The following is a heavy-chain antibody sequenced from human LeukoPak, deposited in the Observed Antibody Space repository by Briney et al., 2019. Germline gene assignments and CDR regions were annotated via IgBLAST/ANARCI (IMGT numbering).Heavy chain of an antibody. J-gene: IGHJ4*02. D-gene: IGHD5-18*01. CDR3: ARGGRGYSYGISRHYFDY. Sequence: SETLSLTCTVSGYSISSGYYWGWIRQPPGKGLEWIGSIYHSGSTYYNPSLKSRITISVDTSKNQFSLKLTSVTAADTAVYYCARGGRGYSYGISRHYFDYWGQGTLVTVSS. CDR2: IYHSGST. V-gene: IGHV4-38-2*02. CDR1: GYSISSGYY.